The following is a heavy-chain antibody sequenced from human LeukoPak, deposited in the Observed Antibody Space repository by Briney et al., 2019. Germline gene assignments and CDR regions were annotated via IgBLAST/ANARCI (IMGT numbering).Heavy chain of an antibody. CDR3: ARDASPGYFDL. CDR1: GFTFSTYW. CDR2: ITNDGSAT. V-gene: IGHV3-74*01. J-gene: IGHJ2*01. Sequence: GGSLRLSCAASGFTFSTYWMHWVRQGPGKGLAWVSRITNDGSATDYADSVKGRFTISRDNAENTLYLHMHSLTDEDTAVYYCARDASPGYFDLWGRGTLVTVS. D-gene: IGHD2-15*01.